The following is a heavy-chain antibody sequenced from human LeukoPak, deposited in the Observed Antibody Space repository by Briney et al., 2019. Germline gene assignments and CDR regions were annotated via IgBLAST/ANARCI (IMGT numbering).Heavy chain of an antibody. J-gene: IGHJ4*02. CDR3: ARAPDFYGDYTTFGYFDY. CDR2: IYHSGST. D-gene: IGHD4-17*01. CDR1: GYSISSGYY. Sequence: SETLSLTCAVSGYSISSGYYWGWIRQPPGKGLEWIGSIYHSGSTYYNPSLKSRVTISVDTSKNQFSLKLSSVTAADTAVYYCARAPDFYGDYTTFGYFDYWGQGTLVTVSS. V-gene: IGHV4-38-2*01.